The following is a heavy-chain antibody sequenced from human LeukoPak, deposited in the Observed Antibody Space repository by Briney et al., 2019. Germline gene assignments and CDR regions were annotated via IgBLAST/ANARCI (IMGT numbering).Heavy chain of an antibody. CDR3: ARAPHYSSGWYASNWFDP. D-gene: IGHD6-19*01. CDR2: INHSGST. V-gene: IGHV4-34*01. Sequence: SETLSLTCAVYGGSFSGYYWSWIRQPPGKGVEWIGEINHSGSTNYNPSLKRRVTISVDTSKNQFSLKLSSVTAADTAVYYCARAPHYSSGWYASNWFDPWGQGTLVTVSS. CDR1: GGSFSGYY. J-gene: IGHJ5*02.